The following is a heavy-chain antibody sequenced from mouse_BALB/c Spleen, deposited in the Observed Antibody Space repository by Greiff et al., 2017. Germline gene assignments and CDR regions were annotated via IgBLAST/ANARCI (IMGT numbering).Heavy chain of an antibody. CDR3: ARETTATDD. J-gene: IGHJ2*01. Sequence: VQLQESGAELARPGASVKLSCKASGYTFTSYWMQWVKQRPGQGLEWIGAIYPGDGDTRYTQKFKGKATLTADKSSSTAYMQLSSLASEDSAVYYCARETTATDDWGQGTTLTVSS. D-gene: IGHD1-2*01. V-gene: IGHV1-87*01. CDR1: GYTFTSYW. CDR2: IYPGDGDT.